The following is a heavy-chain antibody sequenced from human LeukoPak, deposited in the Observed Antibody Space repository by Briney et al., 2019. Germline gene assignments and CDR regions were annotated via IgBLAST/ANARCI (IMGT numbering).Heavy chain of an antibody. D-gene: IGHD6-19*01. J-gene: IGHJ4*02. Sequence: ASVKVSCKASGYTFTSYDINWVRQATGQGLEWMGWMNPNSGNTGYAQKFQGRVTITRNTSISTAYMELSSLRSEDMAVYYCARDLGGGRYSSGWYGFDYWGQGTLVTVSS. CDR1: GYTFTSYD. CDR3: ARDLGGGRYSSGWYGFDY. CDR2: MNPNSGNT. V-gene: IGHV1-8*03.